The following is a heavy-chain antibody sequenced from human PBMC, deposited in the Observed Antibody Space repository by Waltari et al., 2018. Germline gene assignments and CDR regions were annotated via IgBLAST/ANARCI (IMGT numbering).Heavy chain of an antibody. CDR2: IYYSGST. J-gene: IGHJ4*02. V-gene: IGHV4-39*01. Sequence: QLQLQESGPGLVKPSEPLSLTCTVSGGSISSSSYYWGWIRQPPGKGLEWIGSIYYSGSTYYNPSLKSRVTISVDTSKNQFSLKLSSVTAADTAVYYCARESSSSVDYWGQGTLVTVSS. D-gene: IGHD6-6*01. CDR3: ARESSSSVDY. CDR1: GGSISSSSYY.